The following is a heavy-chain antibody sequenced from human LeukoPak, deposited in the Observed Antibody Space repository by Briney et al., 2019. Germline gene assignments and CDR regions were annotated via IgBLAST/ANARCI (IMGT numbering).Heavy chain of an antibody. J-gene: IGHJ5*02. CDR2: TNAGNGNT. D-gene: IGHD3-10*01. CDR3: ARSVRGVIYRMVNWFDP. CDR1: GYTFTSYA. Sequence: EASVKVSCKASGYTFTSYAMHWVRQAPGQRLEWMGWTNAGNGNTKYSQKFQGRVTITRDTSASTAYMELSSLRSEDTAVYYCARSVRGVIYRMVNWFDPWGQGTLVTVSS. V-gene: IGHV1-3*01.